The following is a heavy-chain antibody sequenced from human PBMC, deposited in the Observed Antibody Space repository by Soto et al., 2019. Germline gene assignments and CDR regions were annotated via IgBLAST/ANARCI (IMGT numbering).Heavy chain of an antibody. D-gene: IGHD2-2*01. CDR2: IIPIFGTA. V-gene: IGHV1-69*12. J-gene: IGHJ4*02. CDR1: GGTFSSYA. Sequence: QVQLVQSGAEVKKPGSSVKVSCKASGGTFSSYAISWVRQAPGQGLEWMGGIIPIFGTANYAQKFQGRVTTAAADSTSTAYMELSNLRFGDTAVDYCARGGDEDIVLVPAAMGTEYWGQGTLVTVSS. CDR3: ARGGDEDIVLVPAAMGTEY.